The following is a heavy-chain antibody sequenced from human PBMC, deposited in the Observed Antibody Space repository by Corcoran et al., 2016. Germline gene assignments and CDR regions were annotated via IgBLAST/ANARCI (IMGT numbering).Heavy chain of an antibody. CDR2: IRSKAYGGTT. CDR1: GFTFGDYA. J-gene: IGHJ4*02. Sequence: EVQLVESGGGLLKPGRSLRLSCTASGFTFGDYAMSWFRQAPGKGLEWVGFIRSKAYGGTTEYAASVKGRFTISRDDSKSIAYLQMNSLTTKDTAVYYCTREVAELNYDYVWGSYFFDYWGQGTLVTVSS. D-gene: IGHD3-16*01. V-gene: IGHV3-49*05. CDR3: TREVAELNYDYVWGSYFFDY.